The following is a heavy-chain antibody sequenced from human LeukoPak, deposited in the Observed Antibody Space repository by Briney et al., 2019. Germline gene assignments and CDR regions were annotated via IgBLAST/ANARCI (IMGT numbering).Heavy chain of an antibody. CDR2: MLDTVTT. D-gene: IGHD5-18*01. Sequence: SETLSLTCTVSGGSISSYYWSWIRQPPGKGLEWIGYMLDTVTTKDNPSLKSRFTLSADTSKNQFSLRLTSVTAADTAVYYCATIKRGNIFGYFDFWGQGIPVTVSS. CDR3: ATIKRGNIFGYFDF. CDR1: GGSISSYY. J-gene: IGHJ4*02. V-gene: IGHV4-4*09.